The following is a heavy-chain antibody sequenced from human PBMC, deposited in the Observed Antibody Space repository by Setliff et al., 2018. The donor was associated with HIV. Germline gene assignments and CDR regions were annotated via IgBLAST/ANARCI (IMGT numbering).Heavy chain of an antibody. Sequence: GASVKVSCKASGGTFSSYPISRVRQAPGQGLEWMGGIIPIFGTTHYAQKFQGRVTVTADESTSTAYMQLSSLRSDDTAVYYCARGRNYDSSGYGDYYYYMDVWGKGTTVTVSS. V-gene: IGHV1-69*13. J-gene: IGHJ6*03. CDR1: GGTFSSYP. CDR2: IIPIFGTT. D-gene: IGHD3-22*01. CDR3: ARGRNYDSSGYGDYYYYMDV.